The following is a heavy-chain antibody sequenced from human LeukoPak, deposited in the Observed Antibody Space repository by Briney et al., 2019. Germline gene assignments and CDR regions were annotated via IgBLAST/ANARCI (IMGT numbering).Heavy chain of an antibody. V-gene: IGHV1-3*04. CDR1: GYIFVISA. J-gene: IGHJ4*02. CDR3: ARETRGRGYGSGSYYNDY. Sequence: ASVKVSCKASGYIFVISAIHWVRQAPGQSLEWMGWIHTGSGNTKYSQKLQGRVTMTTDTSTSTAYKELRSLRSDDTAVYYCARETRGRGYGSGSYYNDYWGQGTLVTVSS. D-gene: IGHD3-10*01. CDR2: IHTGSGNT.